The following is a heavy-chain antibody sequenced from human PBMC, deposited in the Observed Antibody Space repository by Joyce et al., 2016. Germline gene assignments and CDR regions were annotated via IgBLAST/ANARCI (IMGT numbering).Heavy chain of an antibody. D-gene: IGHD3-22*01. V-gene: IGHV1-18*01. CDR1: GYTFTSYG. CDR2: ISAYNCNT. J-gene: IGHJ5*02. Sequence: QVQLVQSGGEVKKPGASVKVSCKASGYTFTSYGISWVRQAPGQGLEWMGWISAYNCNTNYAQKFQGRVTMTTDTSTSTGYMELRSLRSDDTAVYYCARAPAIIMNRWFDPWGHGTLVTVSS. CDR3: ARAPAIIMNRWFDP.